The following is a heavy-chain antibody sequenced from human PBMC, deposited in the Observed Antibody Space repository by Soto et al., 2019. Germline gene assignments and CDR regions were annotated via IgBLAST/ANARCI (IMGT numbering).Heavy chain of an antibody. CDR2: INPSGGST. J-gene: IGHJ6*02. V-gene: IGHV1-46*01. Sequence: GASVKVSCKASGYTFTSYYMHWVRQAPGQGLEWMGIINPSGGSTSYAQKFQGRVTMTRDTSTSTVYMELSSLRSEDTAVYYCARDTIKGMYSSSGIDYYYYGMDVWGQGTTVTVSS. D-gene: IGHD6-19*01. CDR1: GYTFTSYY. CDR3: ARDTIKGMYSSSGIDYYYYGMDV.